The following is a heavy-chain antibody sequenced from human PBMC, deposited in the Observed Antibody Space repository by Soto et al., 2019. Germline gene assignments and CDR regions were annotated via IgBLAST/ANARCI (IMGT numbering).Heavy chain of an antibody. Sequence: QVHLVQSGAEVKKPGASVKVSCKASGYTFTSYGITWVRQAPGQGLEWMGWIGAHNGNTDYAQKLQGRVIVTRDTSTSTAYMELRSLRSDDTAVYYWARGRYGEYWVQGALVTFSS. CDR2: IGAHNGNT. V-gene: IGHV1-18*01. D-gene: IGHD3-10*01. CDR3: ARGRYGEY. CDR1: GYTFTSYG. J-gene: IGHJ4*02.